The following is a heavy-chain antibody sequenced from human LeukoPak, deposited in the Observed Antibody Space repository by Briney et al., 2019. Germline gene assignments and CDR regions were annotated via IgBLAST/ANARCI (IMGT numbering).Heavy chain of an antibody. CDR2: IIPIFGTA. V-gene: IGHV1-69*13. CDR3: AREGRLRFLEWPFDY. J-gene: IGHJ4*02. D-gene: IGHD3-3*01. CDR1: GGTFSSYA. Sequence: GASVKVSCKASGGTFSSYAISWVRQAPGQGLEWMGGIIPIFGTANYAQKFQGRVTTTADESTSTAYMELSSLRSEDTAVYYCAREGRLRFLEWPFDYWGQGTLVTVSS.